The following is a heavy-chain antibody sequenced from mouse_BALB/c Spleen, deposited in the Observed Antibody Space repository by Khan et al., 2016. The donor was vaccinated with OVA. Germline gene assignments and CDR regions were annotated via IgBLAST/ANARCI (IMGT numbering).Heavy chain of an antibody. D-gene: IGHD1-2*01. J-gene: IGHJ2*01. CDR3: ARTARIKY. V-gene: IGHV3-2*02. CDR2: ISYSGST. CDR1: GYSITSGYG. Sequence: EVQLQESGPGLVKPSQSLSLTCTVTGYSITSGYGWNWIRQFPGNKLEWMGYISYSGSTNYNPSHKSRISITRDTSKNQFFRQLKSVTTEDTATYYCARTARIKYWGQGTTLTVSS.